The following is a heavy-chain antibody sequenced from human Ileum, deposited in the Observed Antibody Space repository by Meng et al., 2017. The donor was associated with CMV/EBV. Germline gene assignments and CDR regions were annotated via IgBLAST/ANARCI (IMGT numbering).Heavy chain of an antibody. CDR3: ARDGLSGRYFDY. J-gene: IGHJ4*02. D-gene: IGHD1-26*01. CDR1: GYNFTSNN. CDR2: INNNTGNP. Sequence: CKASGYNFTSNNMIWVRQAPGQGPEWMGWINNNTGNPTYAQGFTGRFVFSLDTSVSTTYLQISSLKAEDTAVYYCARDGLSGRYFDYWGQGTLVTVSS. V-gene: IGHV7-4-1*02.